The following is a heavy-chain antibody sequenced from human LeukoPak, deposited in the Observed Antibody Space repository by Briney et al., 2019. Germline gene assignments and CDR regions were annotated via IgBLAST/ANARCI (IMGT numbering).Heavy chain of an antibody. CDR1: GFTFSSYS. CDR2: ISSSSSTI. D-gene: IGHD6-13*01. Sequence: GGSLRLSCAASGFTFSSYSMNWVRQAPGKGLEWVSYISSSSSTIYYADSVKGRFTISRDNAKNSLYLQMNSLRAEDTAVYYCARDLGVAAREAVGYWGQGTLVTVSS. V-gene: IGHV3-48*04. J-gene: IGHJ4*02. CDR3: ARDLGVAAREAVGY.